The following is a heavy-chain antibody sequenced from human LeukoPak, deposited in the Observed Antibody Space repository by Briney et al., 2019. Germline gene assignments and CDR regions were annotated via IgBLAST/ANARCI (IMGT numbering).Heavy chain of an antibody. V-gene: IGHV3-49*04. Sequence: PGRSLRLSCTASGFTFGDYTMSWVRQAPGKGLEWVGFIRSKAYGGTTEYAASVKGRFTISRDDSKSIAYLQMNSLKTEDTAVYYCSRDEGAYRGGDCYSDFDYWGQGTLVTVSS. CDR3: SRDEGAYRGGDCYSDFDY. J-gene: IGHJ4*02. CDR2: IRSKAYGGTT. D-gene: IGHD2-21*02. CDR1: GFTFGDYT.